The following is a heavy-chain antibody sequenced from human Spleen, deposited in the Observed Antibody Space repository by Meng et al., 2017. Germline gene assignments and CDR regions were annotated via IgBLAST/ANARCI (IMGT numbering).Heavy chain of an antibody. CDR2: ITPSTGST. V-gene: IGHV1-46*01. CDR1: GYTFTAYY. J-gene: IGHJ5*02. CDR3: ARDNHLGFDH. Sequence: QVQLEQSGAELKKPGASVSISCKASGYTFTAYYRQWLRQAPGQGLEWMGKITPSTGSTTYAQDFQGRVTMTRDTSTSTVYMEISIMRAEDTAVYYCARDNHLGFDHWGQGTLVTVSS.